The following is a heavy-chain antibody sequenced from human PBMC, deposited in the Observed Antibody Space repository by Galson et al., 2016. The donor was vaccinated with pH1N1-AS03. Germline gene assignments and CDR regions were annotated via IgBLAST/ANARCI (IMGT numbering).Heavy chain of an antibody. CDR2: ISGVDGRT. CDR1: GFSFMNSA. V-gene: IGHV3-23*01. J-gene: IGHJ4*02. Sequence: SLRLSCAASGFSFMNSAMYWVRQAPGKGLQWVSSISGVDGRTYHADSVKGRFIISRDNSKNMVYLQMNNLRAEDTAVYFCAKPSSPRGYSFGFDYWGQGTLVTVSS. D-gene: IGHD5-18*01. CDR3: AKPSSPRGYSFGFDY.